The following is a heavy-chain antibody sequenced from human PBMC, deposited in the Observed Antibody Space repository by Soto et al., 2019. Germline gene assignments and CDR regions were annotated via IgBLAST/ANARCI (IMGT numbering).Heavy chain of an antibody. CDR1: GFTFSSYA. CDR3: ARAGAGGAFDI. D-gene: IGHD1-26*01. J-gene: IGHJ3*02. CDR2: ISSNGGST. V-gene: IGHV3-64*02. Sequence: ESGEGLVQPGGSLRLSCAASGFTFSSYAMHWVRQAPGKGLEYVSAISSNGGSTYYADSVKGRFTISRDNSKNTLYLQMGSLRAEDMAVYYCARAGAGGAFDIWGQGTMVTVSS.